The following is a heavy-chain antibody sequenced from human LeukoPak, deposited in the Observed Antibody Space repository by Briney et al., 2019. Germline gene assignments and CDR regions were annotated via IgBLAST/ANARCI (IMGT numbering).Heavy chain of an antibody. CDR1: GGSISSSSYY. D-gene: IGHD3-10*01. V-gene: IGHV4-39*07. J-gene: IGHJ4*02. Sequence: SETLSLTCTVSGGSISSSSYYWGWIRQPPGKGLEWIGSIYYSGSTYYNPSLKSRVTISVDTSKNQFSLKLSSVTAADTAVYYCARDVGDYYGSGRLDYWGQGTLVTVSS. CDR2: IYYSGST. CDR3: ARDVGDYYGSGRLDY.